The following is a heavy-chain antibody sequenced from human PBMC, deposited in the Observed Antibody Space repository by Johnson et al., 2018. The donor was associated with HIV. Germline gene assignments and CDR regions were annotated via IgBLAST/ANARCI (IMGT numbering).Heavy chain of an antibody. CDR3: AKVHIAARWSDAFDI. CDR2: ISYDGSNK. CDR1: GFTFSSYA. D-gene: IGHD6-6*01. V-gene: IGHV3-30*04. Sequence: VQLVESGEGVVQPGRSLRLSCAASGFTFSSYAMHWVRQAPGKGLEWVAVISYDGSNKYYADSVKGRFTISRDNSKNTLFLQMNSLRAEDTAVYFCAKVHIAARWSDAFDIWGQGTMVTVSS. J-gene: IGHJ3*02.